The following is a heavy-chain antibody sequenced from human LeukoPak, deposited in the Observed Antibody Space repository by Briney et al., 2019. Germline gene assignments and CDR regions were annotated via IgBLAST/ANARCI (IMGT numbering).Heavy chain of an antibody. D-gene: IGHD1-14*01. J-gene: IGHJ3*02. Sequence: ASVKVSCKASGYTFTGYYMHWVRQAPGQGLEWMGWINPNSGGTNYARKFQGRVTMTRDTSISTAYMELSRLRSDDTAVYYCARVLGNPPDAFDIWGQGTMVTVSS. CDR2: INPNSGGT. V-gene: IGHV1-2*02. CDR1: GYTFTGYY. CDR3: ARVLGNPPDAFDI.